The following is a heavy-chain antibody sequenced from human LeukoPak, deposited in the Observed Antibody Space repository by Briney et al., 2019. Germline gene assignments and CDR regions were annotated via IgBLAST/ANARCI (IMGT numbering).Heavy chain of an antibody. D-gene: IGHD2-2*01. Sequence: SETLSLTCTVSGGSIDSYYWSWIRQPPGKGLEWVGYIYYAGSTDYHPSLKSRVTISLDTSKNQFSLKLTSVTAADTAVYYCARVYQSAEYYFDYWGQGNLVSVSS. J-gene: IGHJ4*02. CDR2: IYYAGST. CDR3: ARVYQSAEYYFDY. V-gene: IGHV4-59*01. CDR1: GGSIDSYY.